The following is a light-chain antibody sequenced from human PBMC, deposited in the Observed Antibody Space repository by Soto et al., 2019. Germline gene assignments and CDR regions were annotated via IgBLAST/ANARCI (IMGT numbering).Light chain of an antibody. CDR3: LQHNSYPLT. J-gene: IGKJ4*01. V-gene: IGKV1-17*01. CDR1: QGIRND. CDR2: AAS. Sequence: DIQMTQSPSSLSASIGDRVTITCRASQGIRNDLDWYQQKPGRAPKRLIYAASSLQSGVPSRFSGSGSGTEFTLTISSLQPEDFTTYYCLQHNSYPLTFGGGTKVEIK.